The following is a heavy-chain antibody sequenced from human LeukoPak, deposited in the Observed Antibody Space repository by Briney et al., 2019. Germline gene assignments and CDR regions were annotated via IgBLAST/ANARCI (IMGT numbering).Heavy chain of an antibody. CDR2: ISGSGSNT. V-gene: IGHV3-23*01. CDR3: AKSLTVTTRIHSIDP. Sequence: PGGSLRLSCAPSGFTFSFYAMHWVRQAPGKGLEWVSSISGSGSNTYYADSVKGQLTISRDSSKSTLYLQMNSLRAEDTAVYYCAKSLTVTTRIHSIDPRGQGTLVTVSS. J-gene: IGHJ4*02. D-gene: IGHD4-17*01. CDR1: GFTFSFYA.